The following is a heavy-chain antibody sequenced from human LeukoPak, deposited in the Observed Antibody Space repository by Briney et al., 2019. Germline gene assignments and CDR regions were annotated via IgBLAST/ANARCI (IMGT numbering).Heavy chain of an antibody. CDR3: AIDYYGTSGRDAFDI. Sequence: ASVKVSFKPSGYTFIGDYMHWLRQAPGQGLGWMGWINPNSGYTDYAQTFQGRVSMTRDTSLTTAYMELSRLRSDDTAVYYCAIDYYGTSGRDAFDIWGQGTTVTVSS. V-gene: IGHV1-2*02. D-gene: IGHD3-22*01. J-gene: IGHJ3*02. CDR2: INPNSGYT. CDR1: GYTFIGDY.